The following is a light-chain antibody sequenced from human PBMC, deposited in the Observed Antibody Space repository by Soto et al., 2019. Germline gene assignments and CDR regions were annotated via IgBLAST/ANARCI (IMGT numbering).Light chain of an antibody. CDR1: SSDIGAYNY. V-gene: IGLV2-14*01. CDR2: EVS. J-gene: IGLJ3*02. CDR3: SAYTSSSTVV. Sequence: QSALTQPASVSASPGQSITVSCTGTSSDIGAYNYVSWYQQHPGKAPKLMIYEVSNRPSGVSNRFSASKSGNTASLTISGLQAEDEGEYFCSAYTSSSTVVFGGGTKLTVL.